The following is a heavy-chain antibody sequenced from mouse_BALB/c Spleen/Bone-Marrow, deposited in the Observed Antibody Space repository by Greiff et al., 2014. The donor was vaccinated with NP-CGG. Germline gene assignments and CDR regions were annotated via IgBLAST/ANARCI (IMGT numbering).Heavy chain of an antibody. CDR3: TRWLPYAMDY. J-gene: IGHJ4*01. CDR1: GYTFTNYS. Sequence: QVHLKQSVPELVWPGPSVKLSCKASGYTFTNYSINWVKQRPGQGLEWIGNIYPSDSYANYNQKFKDKATLTVDKSSSTAYMQLSSPTSEDSAVYYCTRWLPYAMDYWGQGTTVTVSS. CDR2: IYPSDSYA. D-gene: IGHD2-2*01. V-gene: IGHV1-69*02.